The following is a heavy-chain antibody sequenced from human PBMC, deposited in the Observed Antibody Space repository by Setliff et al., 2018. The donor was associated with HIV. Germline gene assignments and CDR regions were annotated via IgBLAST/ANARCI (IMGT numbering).Heavy chain of an antibody. V-gene: IGHV3-48*01. D-gene: IGHD6-19*01. J-gene: IGHJ4*02. Sequence: GGSLRLSCAASGFSFSNYHMHWARQAPGRGLEWVSFIGKAGTKYYTDSVKGRFTISRDNAKNSLYLQMNSLRAEDTAIYYCARVLENSGSDYWGQGTLVTVSS. CDR2: IGKAGTK. CDR3: ARVLENSGSDY. CDR1: GFSFSNYH.